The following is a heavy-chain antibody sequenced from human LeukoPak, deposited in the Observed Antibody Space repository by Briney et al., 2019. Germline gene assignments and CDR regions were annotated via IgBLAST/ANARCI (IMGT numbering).Heavy chain of an antibody. D-gene: IGHD2-2*01. CDR2: IDSSSSTI. CDR3: ARGATGYCRSPSCPYYYYYGMDV. V-gene: IGHV3-48*04. Sequence: GGSLRLSCAASGFTFSSYSMNWVRQAPGKGLEWVSYIDSSSSTIYYADSVKGRFTISRDNAKNSLYLQMNSLRAEDTAVYYCARGATGYCRSPSCPYYYYYGMDVWGQGTTVTVSS. CDR1: GFTFSSYS. J-gene: IGHJ6*02.